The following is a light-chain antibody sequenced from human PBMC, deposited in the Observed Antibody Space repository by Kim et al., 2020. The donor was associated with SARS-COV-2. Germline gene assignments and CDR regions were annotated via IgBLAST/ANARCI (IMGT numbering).Light chain of an antibody. V-gene: IGLV1-40*01. CDR3: QSYDSSLSALYV. J-gene: IGLJ1*01. CDR1: SSNIGAGYD. Sequence: VTISCTGSSSNIGAGYDVHWYQQLPGTAPKLLIYDNSNRPSGVPDRFSGSKSGTSASLAITGLQAEDEAVYYCQSYDSSLSALYVFGTGTKVTVL. CDR2: DNS.